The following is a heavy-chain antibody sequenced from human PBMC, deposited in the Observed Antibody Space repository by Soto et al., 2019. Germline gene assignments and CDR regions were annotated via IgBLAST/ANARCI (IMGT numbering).Heavy chain of an antibody. V-gene: IGHV5-51*01. J-gene: IGHJ5*02. CDR2: IYPGDSDT. CDR1: GYSFTSYW. CDR3: ARLGGYCSSTSCYHNWFDP. Sequence: GESLKISCKGSGYSFTSYWIGWVRQMPGKGLEWMGIIYPGDSDTRYSPSFQGQVTISADKSISTAYLQWSSLKASDTAMYYCARLGGYCSSTSCYHNWFDPWGQGTLVTVSS. D-gene: IGHD2-2*03.